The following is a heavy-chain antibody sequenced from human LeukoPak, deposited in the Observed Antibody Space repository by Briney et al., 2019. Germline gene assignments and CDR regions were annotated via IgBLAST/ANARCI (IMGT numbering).Heavy chain of an antibody. V-gene: IGHV1-69*13. CDR3: ARTQPRLGMGVSGFDY. Sequence: SVKVSCKASGGTFSSYAISWVRQAPGQGLEWMGGIIPIFGTANYAQKFQGRVTITADESTSTAYMELSSLRSEDTAVYYCARTQPRLGMGVSGFDYWGQGTLVTVSS. CDR2: IIPIFGTA. J-gene: IGHJ4*02. CDR1: GGTFSSYA. D-gene: IGHD7-27*01.